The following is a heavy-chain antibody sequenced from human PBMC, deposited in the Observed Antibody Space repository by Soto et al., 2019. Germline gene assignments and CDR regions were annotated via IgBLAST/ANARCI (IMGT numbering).Heavy chain of an antibody. CDR2: IYYSGST. J-gene: IGHJ6*02. V-gene: IGHV4-39*01. D-gene: IGHD2-2*01. Sequence: SETLSLTCTVSGGSISSSSYYWGWIRQPPGKGLEWIGSIYYSGSTYYNPSLKGRVTISVDTSKNQFSLKLSSVTAADTAVYYCATIVPAAIASYYGMDVWGQGTTVTVSS. CDR1: GGSISSSSYY. CDR3: ATIVPAAIASYYGMDV.